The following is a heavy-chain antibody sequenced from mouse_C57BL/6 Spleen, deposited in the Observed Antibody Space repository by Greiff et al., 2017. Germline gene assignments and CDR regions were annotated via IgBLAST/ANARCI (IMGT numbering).Heavy chain of an antibody. Sequence: QVQLQQPGAELVMPGASVKLSCKASGYTFTSYWMHWVKQRPGQGLEWIGEIDPSDSYTNYNQKFKGKSTLTVDKSSSTAYMQLSSLTSEDSAVYYCARRITKVVDWYFDVWGTGTTVTVSS. D-gene: IGHD1-1*01. CDR1: GYTFTSYW. CDR2: IDPSDSYT. V-gene: IGHV1-69*01. CDR3: ARRITKVVDWYFDV. J-gene: IGHJ1*03.